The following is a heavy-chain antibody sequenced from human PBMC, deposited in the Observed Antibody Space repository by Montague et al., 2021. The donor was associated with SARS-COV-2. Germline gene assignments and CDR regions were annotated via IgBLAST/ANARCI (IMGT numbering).Heavy chain of an antibody. V-gene: IGHV4-59*01. CDR1: DDSITSYY. CDR2: IHYTGST. Sequence: SETLSLTCSVSDDSITSYYWSWIRQPPGKGLEWIGYIHYTGSTNYNASLKSRVTISIDTSKNQFSLRLNSVTAAATAVYYCARGNYLDYWGQGTLVIVSS. CDR3: ARGNYLDY. J-gene: IGHJ4*02.